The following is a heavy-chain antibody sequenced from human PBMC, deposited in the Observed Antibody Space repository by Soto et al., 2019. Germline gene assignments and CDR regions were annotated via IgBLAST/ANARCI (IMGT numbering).Heavy chain of an antibody. CDR3: ARDGVAVAGLDYYYGMDV. CDR2: ISAYNGNT. J-gene: IGHJ6*02. V-gene: IGHV1-18*04. D-gene: IGHD6-19*01. Sequence: QVQLVQSGAEVKKPGASVKVSCKASGYTFTSYGITWVRQAPGQGLEWMGWISAYNGNTNYAQKLQGRVTMTTDTAKSTAYIALRSLRSDDTAVDSCARDGVAVAGLDYYYGMDVWGQGTTVTVSS. CDR1: GYTFTSYG.